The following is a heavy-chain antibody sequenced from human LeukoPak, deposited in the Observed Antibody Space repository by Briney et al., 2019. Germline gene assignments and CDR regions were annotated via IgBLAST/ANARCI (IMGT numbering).Heavy chain of an antibody. CDR1: GFTFSNFG. CDR2: VSYDGSNK. Sequence: GGSLRLSCVASGFTFSNFGMHWVRQAPGKGLEWVAVVSYDGSNKFYADSVKGRFTISRDNSKNTLYLQMNSLRAEDTAVYYCAKAGYGMDVWGQGTTVTVSS. D-gene: IGHD1-14*01. J-gene: IGHJ6*02. V-gene: IGHV3-30*18. CDR3: AKAGYGMDV.